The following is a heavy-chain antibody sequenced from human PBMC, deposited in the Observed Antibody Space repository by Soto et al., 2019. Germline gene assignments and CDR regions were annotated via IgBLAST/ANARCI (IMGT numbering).Heavy chain of an antibody. CDR3: ARVSSRWTGNYGLDV. CDR2: MNPNSGNT. CDR1: GYSFTSYD. J-gene: IGHJ6*02. V-gene: IGHV1-8*01. Sequence: QVQLVQSGAEVKKPGASVKVSCKASGYSFTSYDVSWVRQATGQGLEWMGWMNPNSGNTGYAQKFQGRVTLTRNTSVSTAYMELSSLRSEDTAVYYWARVSSRWTGNYGLDVWGQGTTVTVSS. D-gene: IGHD2-2*01.